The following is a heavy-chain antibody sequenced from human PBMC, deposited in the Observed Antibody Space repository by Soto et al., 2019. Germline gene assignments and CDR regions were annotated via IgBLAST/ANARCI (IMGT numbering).Heavy chain of an antibody. CDR2: INPNSGGT. V-gene: IGHV1-2*04. Sequence: ASVKVSCKASGYTFTGYYMHWVRQAPGQGLEWMGWINPNSGGTNYAQKFQGWVTMTRDTSISTAYMELSRLRSDDTAVYYCARDESHYYGMDVWGQGTTVTVSS. CDR1: GYTFTGYY. J-gene: IGHJ6*02. CDR3: ARDESHYYGMDV.